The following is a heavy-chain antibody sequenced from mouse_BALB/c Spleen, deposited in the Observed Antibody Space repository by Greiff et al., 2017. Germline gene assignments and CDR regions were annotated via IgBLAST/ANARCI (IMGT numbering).Heavy chain of an antibody. CDR3: ARDDYDGRAMDY. Sequence: QVQLQQSGAELVRPGVSVKISCKGSGYTFTDYAMHWVKQSHAKSLEWIGVISTYYGDASYNQKFKGKATMTVDKSSSTAYMELARLTSEDSAIYYCARDDYDGRAMDYWGQGTSVNVSS. V-gene: IGHV1S137*01. D-gene: IGHD2-4*01. CDR1: GYTFTDYA. J-gene: IGHJ4*01. CDR2: ISTYYGDA.